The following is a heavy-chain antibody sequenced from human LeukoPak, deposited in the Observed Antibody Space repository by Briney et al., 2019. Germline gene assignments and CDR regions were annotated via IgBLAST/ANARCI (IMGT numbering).Heavy chain of an antibody. D-gene: IGHD3-22*01. CDR1: GGTFSSYA. J-gene: IGHJ4*02. V-gene: IGHV1-69*01. Sequence: GASVKVSCKASGGTFSSYAISWVRQAPGQGLEWMGGIIPIFGTVNYAQKFQGRVTITADESTSTAYMELSSLRSEDTAVYYCARNNYYDSSGPFDYWGQGTLVTVSS. CDR3: ARNNYYDSSGPFDY. CDR2: IIPIFGTV.